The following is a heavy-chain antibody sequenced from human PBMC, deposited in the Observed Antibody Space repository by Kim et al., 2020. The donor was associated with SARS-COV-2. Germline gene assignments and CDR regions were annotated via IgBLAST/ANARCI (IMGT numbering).Heavy chain of an antibody. J-gene: IGHJ4*02. V-gene: IGHV3-7*01. Sequence: GGSLRLSCAASGFTFSNYWMNWFRQAPGKGLEWVASIQLDGSEKYYVDSVKGRFTISRDNAENSLYLQMNSLRAEDTAVYYCARHPFDYWGQGTMVTVSS. CDR3: ARHPFDY. CDR2: IQLDGSEK. CDR1: GFTFSNYW.